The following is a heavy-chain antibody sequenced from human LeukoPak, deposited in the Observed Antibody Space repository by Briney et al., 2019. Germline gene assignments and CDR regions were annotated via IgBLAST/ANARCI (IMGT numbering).Heavy chain of an antibody. D-gene: IGHD3-10*01. J-gene: IGHJ4*02. CDR2: ISWNSGSI. CDR1: GFTFDDYA. Sequence: GGSLRLSCAASGFTFDDYAMHWVRQAPGKGLEWVSGISWNSGSIGYADSVKGRLTISRDNAKNSLYLQMNSLRAEDTALYYCAKDIKGYGSSFDYWGQGTLVTVSS. CDR3: AKDIKGYGSSFDY. V-gene: IGHV3-9*01.